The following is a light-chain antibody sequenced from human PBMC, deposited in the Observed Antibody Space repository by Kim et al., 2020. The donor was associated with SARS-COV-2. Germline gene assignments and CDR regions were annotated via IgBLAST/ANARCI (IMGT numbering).Light chain of an antibody. CDR2: DVS. Sequence: GQSITISCTGTSSDGGGNNYVSWYQQHPGKAPKLMIYDVSNRPSGVSNRFSGSKSGNTASLTISGLQAEDEADYYCSSYTSSSTVVFGGGTQLTVL. J-gene: IGLJ2*01. CDR1: SSDGGGNNY. V-gene: IGLV2-14*03. CDR3: SSYTSSSTVV.